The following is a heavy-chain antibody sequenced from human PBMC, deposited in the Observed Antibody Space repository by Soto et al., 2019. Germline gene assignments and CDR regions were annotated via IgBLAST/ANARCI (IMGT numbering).Heavy chain of an antibody. CDR3: ARSSAYSSSYNAFDI. CDR1: GFTFSSYS. V-gene: IGHV3-21*01. J-gene: IGHJ3*02. D-gene: IGHD6-6*01. Sequence: EVQLVESGGGLVKPGGSLRLSCAASGFTFSSYSMNWVRQAPGKGLEWVSSISSSSSYIYYADSVKGRFTISRDNAKNSLYLQMNSLRAEDTAVYYCARSSAYSSSYNAFDIWGQGTMVTVSS. CDR2: ISSSSSYI.